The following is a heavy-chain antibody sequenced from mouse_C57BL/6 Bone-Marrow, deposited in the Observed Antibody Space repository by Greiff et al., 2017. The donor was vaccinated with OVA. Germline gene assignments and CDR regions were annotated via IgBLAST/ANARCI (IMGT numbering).Heavy chain of an antibody. J-gene: IGHJ3*01. CDR1: GYTFTDYY. V-gene: IGHV1-76*01. CDR2: IYPGSGNT. Sequence: QVQLQQSGAELVRPGASVKLSCKASGYTFTDYYIHWVKQRPGQGLEWIARIYPGSGNTYYNEKFKGKATLTAEKSSSTAYMQLSSLTSEDSAVYFCARPQGYYAPFAYWGQGTLVTVSA. CDR3: ARPQGYYAPFAY. D-gene: IGHD1-1*01.